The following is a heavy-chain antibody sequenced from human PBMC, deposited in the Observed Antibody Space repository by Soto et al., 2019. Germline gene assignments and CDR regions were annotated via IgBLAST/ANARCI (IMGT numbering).Heavy chain of an antibody. CDR3: ARDLHGDYYFDY. CDR2: ISSSSSYI. D-gene: IGHD4-17*01. V-gene: IGHV3-21*01. Sequence: PGGSLRLSCAASGFTFSSYSMNWVRQAPGKGLEWVSSISSSSSYIYYADSVKGRFTISRDNAKNSLYLQMNSLRAEDTAVYYCARDLHGDYYFDYWGQGTLDTVSS. CDR1: GFTFSSYS. J-gene: IGHJ4*02.